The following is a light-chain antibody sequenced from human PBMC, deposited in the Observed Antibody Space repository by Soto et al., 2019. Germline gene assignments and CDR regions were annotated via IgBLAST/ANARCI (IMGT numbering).Light chain of an antibody. Sequence: QSALTQPASVSGSPGQSITISCTGTSSDVGGYKYVSWYHQYPGKAPKLMIYEGTKRPSGVSDRFSVSKSGNTASLTISGLRAEDEANYFCCSYAGSRTFNVLFGGGTKLTVL. CDR1: SSDVGGYKY. CDR2: EGT. CDR3: CSYAGSRTFNVL. J-gene: IGLJ3*02. V-gene: IGLV2-23*03.